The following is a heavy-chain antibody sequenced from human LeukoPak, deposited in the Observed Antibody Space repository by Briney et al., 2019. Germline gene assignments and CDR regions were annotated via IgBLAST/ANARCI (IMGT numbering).Heavy chain of an antibody. CDR1: GFTFSSYA. D-gene: IGHD3-10*01. J-gene: IGHJ4*02. CDR2: ISYDGSNK. Sequence: GRSLRLSCAASGFTFSSYAMHWVRQAPGKGLEWVAVISYDGSNKYYADSVKGRFTISRDNSKNTLYLQMNSLRAEDTAVYYCAKDRRITMVRGRGINYFDYWGQGTLVTVSS. CDR3: AKDRRITMVRGRGINYFDY. V-gene: IGHV3-30-3*01.